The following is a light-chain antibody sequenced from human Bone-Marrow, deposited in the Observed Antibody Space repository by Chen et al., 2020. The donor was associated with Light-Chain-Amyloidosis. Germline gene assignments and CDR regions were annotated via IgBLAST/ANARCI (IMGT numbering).Light chain of an antibody. V-gene: IGLV2-14*01. J-gene: IGLJ1*01. CDR1: SSAVGGDNH. Sequence: QSALTQPASLSGSPGQSITISSTGTSSAVGGDNHVSCYQQHPDKAPKLMIYEVTNRPSWVPDRFSGSKSDNTASLNISGLQTEDEADYFCSSYTVTNTLVFGSGTRVTVL. CDR3: SSYTVTNTLV. CDR2: EVT.